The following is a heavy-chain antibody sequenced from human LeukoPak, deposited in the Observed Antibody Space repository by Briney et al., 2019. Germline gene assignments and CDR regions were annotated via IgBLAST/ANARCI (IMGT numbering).Heavy chain of an antibody. CDR2: ISGSGGST. Sequence: QAGGSLRLSCAASGFTFSSYAMSWVRQAPGKGLEWVSAISGSGGSTYYADSVKGRFTISRDNSKNTLYLQMNSLRAEDTAVYYCAKDQGVWELLLSHFDYWGQGTLVTISS. CDR1: GFTFSSYA. D-gene: IGHD1-26*01. J-gene: IGHJ4*02. CDR3: AKDQGVWELLLSHFDY. V-gene: IGHV3-23*01.